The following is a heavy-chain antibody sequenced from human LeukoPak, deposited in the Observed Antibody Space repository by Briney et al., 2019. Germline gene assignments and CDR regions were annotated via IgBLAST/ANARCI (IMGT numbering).Heavy chain of an antibody. CDR1: GFTFSSYA. V-gene: IGHV3-23*01. Sequence: GGSLRLSCAASGFTFSSYAMSWVRQAPGKGLEWVSAISGSGGSTYYADSVKGRFTISRDNSKNTLYLQMNGLRAEHTAVYYCAKDRGLIGHSDYWGQGTLVTVSS. CDR2: ISGSGGST. CDR3: AKDRGLIGHSDY. J-gene: IGHJ4*02. D-gene: IGHD2/OR15-2a*01.